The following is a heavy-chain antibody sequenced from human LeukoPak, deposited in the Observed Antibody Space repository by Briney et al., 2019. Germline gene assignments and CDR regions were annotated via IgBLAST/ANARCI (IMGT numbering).Heavy chain of an antibody. D-gene: IGHD5-18*01. J-gene: IGHJ4*02. CDR2: IIPILGIA. CDR1: GGTFSSYA. Sequence: SSVKVSCKASGGTFSSYAISWVRQAPGQGLEWMGGIIPILGIANYAQKFQGRVTITADKSTSTAYMELSSLRSEDTAVYYCAGGRGYSYGYDFDYWGQGTLVTVSS. V-gene: IGHV1-69*04. CDR3: AGGRGYSYGYDFDY.